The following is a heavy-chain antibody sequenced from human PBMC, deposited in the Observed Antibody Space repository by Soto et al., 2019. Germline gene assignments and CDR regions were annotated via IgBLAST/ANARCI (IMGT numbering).Heavy chain of an antibody. V-gene: IGHV4-31*03. CDR3: ARVEVGSGRYLVPYFDY. J-gene: IGHJ4*02. D-gene: IGHD3-10*01. Sequence: SETLSLTCTVSGGSISSGGYYWSWIRRHPGKGLEWIGYIYYSGSTYYNPSLKSRVTISVDTSKNQFSLKLSSVTAADTAVYYCARVEVGSGRYLVPYFDYWGQGTLVTVSS. CDR2: IYYSGST. CDR1: GGSISSGGYY.